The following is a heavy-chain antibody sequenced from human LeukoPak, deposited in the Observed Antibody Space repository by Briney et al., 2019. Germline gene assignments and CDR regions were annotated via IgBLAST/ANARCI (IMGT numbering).Heavy chain of an antibody. D-gene: IGHD3-10*01. CDR2: ISGGSGNI. Sequence: GGSLRLSCSDSGFTFSNYAMHWVRQAPGKGLEWVSLISGGSGNIYYVDSVKGRFTISRDNSKNTLYVQMTSLRAEDTAIYYCAKGSDYYGSVTSKKTDWGQGTLVTVSS. CDR1: GFTFSNYA. V-gene: IGHV3-23*01. CDR3: AKGSDYYGSVTSKKTD. J-gene: IGHJ4*02.